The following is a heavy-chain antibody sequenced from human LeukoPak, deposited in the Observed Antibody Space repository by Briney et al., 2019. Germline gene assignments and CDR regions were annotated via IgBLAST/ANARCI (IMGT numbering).Heavy chain of an antibody. D-gene: IGHD5-24*01. CDR2: IKSKIDGGTT. CDR1: GFTFSSYW. J-gene: IGHJ6*02. Sequence: GGSLRLSCAASGFTFSSYWMNWVRQAPGKGLEWVGHIKSKIDGGTTEYAAPVKGRFTISRDDSKNTLYLQINSLKTEDTAVYYCTKERYWRDGYNTGYYYGMDVWGQGTTVTVS. CDR3: TKERYWRDGYNTGYYYGMDV. V-gene: IGHV3-15*07.